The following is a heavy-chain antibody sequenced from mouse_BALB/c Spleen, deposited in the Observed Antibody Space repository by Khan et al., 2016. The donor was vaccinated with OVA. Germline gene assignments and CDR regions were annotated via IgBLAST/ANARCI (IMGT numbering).Heavy chain of an antibody. CDR1: GFTFSTYG. CDR3: ARLAYYYNSEGFAY. Sequence: EVELVESGGDLVKTGGSLKLSCAASGFTFSTYGMSWVRQTPDKRLEWVATISSGGHYTYYIDSVKGRFTISRDNDENILYLQMTSLRSEDTAMYYCARLAYYYNSEGFAYWGQGTLVTVSA. J-gene: IGHJ3*01. V-gene: IGHV5-6*01. CDR2: ISSGGHYT. D-gene: IGHD1-1*02.